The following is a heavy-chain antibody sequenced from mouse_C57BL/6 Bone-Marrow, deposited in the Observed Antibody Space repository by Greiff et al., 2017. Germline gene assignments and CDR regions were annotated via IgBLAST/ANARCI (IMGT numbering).Heavy chain of an antibody. D-gene: IGHD4-1*01. J-gene: IGHJ3*01. CDR3: ARENWDFAY. V-gene: IGHV5-4*01. CDR2: ISDGGSYT. CDR1: GFTFSSYA. Sequence: EVKLMESGGGLVKPGGSLKLSCAASGFTFSSYAMSWVRQTPEKRLEWVATISDGGSYTYYPDNVKGRFTISRDNAKNNLYLQMSHLKSEDTAMYYCARENWDFAYWGQGTLVTGSA.